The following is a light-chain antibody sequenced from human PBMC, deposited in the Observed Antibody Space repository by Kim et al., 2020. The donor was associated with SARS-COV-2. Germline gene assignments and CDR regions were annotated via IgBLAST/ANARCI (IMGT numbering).Light chain of an antibody. Sequence: SRALGRPVSITCKGDNRRSHFASWYPQKPGQAPVLVIYGKNNRPSGVPTRFSGSTSGNTAALTITGAEAEDEAAYYCNCRDSNHWVFGGGTQLTVL. CDR1: NRRSHF. J-gene: IGLJ3*02. CDR3: NCRDSNHWV. V-gene: IGLV3-19*01. CDR2: GKN.